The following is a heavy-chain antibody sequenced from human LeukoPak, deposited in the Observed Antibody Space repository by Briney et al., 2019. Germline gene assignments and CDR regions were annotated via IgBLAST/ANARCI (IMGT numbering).Heavy chain of an antibody. V-gene: IGHV3-53*01. CDR1: GFTVSTNY. J-gene: IGHJ4*02. Sequence: PGGSLSISCAASGFTVSTNYMSWVRQAPGKGLEWVSIIYSDGSTDSADSMKGRFTISRDNSKNTLYLQMNSLRVEDTAVYYCARDGGPGWPSTFWGQGTLVIVSS. CDR2: IYSDGST. CDR3: ARDGGPGWPSTF. D-gene: IGHD3-16*01.